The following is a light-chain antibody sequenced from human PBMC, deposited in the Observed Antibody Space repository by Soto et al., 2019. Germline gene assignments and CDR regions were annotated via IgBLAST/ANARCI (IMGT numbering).Light chain of an antibody. V-gene: IGKV1-33*01. Sequence: DIQMTQSPSSLSASVGDRVTITFRANQDISNYLNWYQQKTGKAPRLLIFDAFCLETGVPSRFSGSGSGTDFTFTISSLQPEDIATYYCQQYENLPITFGQGTRLGI. CDR1: QDISNY. J-gene: IGKJ5*01. CDR2: DAF. CDR3: QQYENLPIT.